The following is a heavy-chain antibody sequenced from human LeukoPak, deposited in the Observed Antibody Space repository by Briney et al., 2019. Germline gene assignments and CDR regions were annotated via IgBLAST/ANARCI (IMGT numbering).Heavy chain of an antibody. Sequence: SETLSLTCTVSGGSISSYYWSWIRQPPGKGLEWIAYISDLGSINYNPSLKSRVTISLDTSKNQFSLKLSSVTAADTAVYYCAGHHPRNTVDFWGQGTLVTVSS. J-gene: IGHJ4*02. V-gene: IGHV4-59*08. CDR1: GGSISSYY. CDR2: ISDLGSI. D-gene: IGHD2-8*02. CDR3: AGHHPRNTVDF.